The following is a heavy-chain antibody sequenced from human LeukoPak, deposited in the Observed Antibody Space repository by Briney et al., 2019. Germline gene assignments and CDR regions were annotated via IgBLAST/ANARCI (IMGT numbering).Heavy chain of an antibody. CDR1: GGSISSYY. D-gene: IGHD3-9*01. Sequence: PSETLSLTCTVSGGSISSYYWSWIRQPPGKGLEWIGYIYYSGSTNYNPSLKSRVTISVDTSKNQFSLKLSSVTAADTAVYYCARHFGRYFDWLFFDYWGQGTLVTVSS. J-gene: IGHJ4*02. CDR2: IYYSGST. CDR3: ARHFGRYFDWLFFDY. V-gene: IGHV4-59*08.